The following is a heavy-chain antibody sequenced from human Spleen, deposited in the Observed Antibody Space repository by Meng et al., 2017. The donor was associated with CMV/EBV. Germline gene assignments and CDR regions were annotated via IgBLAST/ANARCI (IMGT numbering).Heavy chain of an antibody. CDR3: ARGKNIVVLPAVIPHEVFDY. V-gene: IGHV1-2*02. D-gene: IGHD2-2*02. J-gene: IGHJ4*02. CDR1: GYTFTGHY. CDR2: INPNCGST. Sequence: ASVKVSCKASGYTFTGHYMHWVRQAPGQGFEWMGWINPNCGSTNYAQKFQGRVTMTSDTSVSTAYMDLSRLRFDDTAVYYCARGKNIVVLPAVIPHEVFDYWGQGTLVTVS.